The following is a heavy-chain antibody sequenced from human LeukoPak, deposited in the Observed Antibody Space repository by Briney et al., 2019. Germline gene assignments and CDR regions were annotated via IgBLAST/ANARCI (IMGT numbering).Heavy chain of an antibody. CDR3: ANGLRRYCCGGSCYPSAY. J-gene: IGHJ4*02. Sequence: GGSLRLSCAASGFTFSSYAMSWVRQAPGKGLEWVSAISGSGGSTYYADSVKGRFTISRDNSKNTLYLQMNSLRAEDTAVYYCANGLRRYCCGGSCYPSAYWGQGTLVTVSS. CDR1: GFTFSSYA. D-gene: IGHD2-15*01. V-gene: IGHV3-23*01. CDR2: ISGSGGST.